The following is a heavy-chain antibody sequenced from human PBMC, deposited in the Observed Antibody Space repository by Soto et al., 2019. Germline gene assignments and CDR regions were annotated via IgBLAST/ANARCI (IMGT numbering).Heavy chain of an antibody. CDR3: ARGPGFSRSS. D-gene: IGHD6-13*01. Sequence: QVQLVQSGAEVKKPGASVKVSCKASGDTFNSYDITWLRQATGQGLEWMGWMDPSTGKTGYAQKFQGRVTMTRNTSISPAYMELSSLRSEDTAVYYCARGPGFSRSSWGQGTLVAVSS. CDR1: GDTFNSYD. J-gene: IGHJ4*02. CDR2: MDPSTGKT. V-gene: IGHV1-8*01.